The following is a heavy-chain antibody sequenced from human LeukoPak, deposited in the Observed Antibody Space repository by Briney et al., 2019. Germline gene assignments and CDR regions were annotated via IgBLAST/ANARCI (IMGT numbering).Heavy chain of an antibody. Sequence: GGSLRLSCAASAFAFSSFGMHWVRQAPGKGLEWVAVIWYDGSKKYYADSVKGRFTISRDNSKNTLYLQMNSLRAEDTAVYYCARVANITTFGMDVWGQGTTVTVSS. V-gene: IGHV3-33*01. CDR2: IWYDGSKK. J-gene: IGHJ6*02. CDR1: AFAFSSFG. CDR3: ARVANITTFGMDV. D-gene: IGHD3-9*01.